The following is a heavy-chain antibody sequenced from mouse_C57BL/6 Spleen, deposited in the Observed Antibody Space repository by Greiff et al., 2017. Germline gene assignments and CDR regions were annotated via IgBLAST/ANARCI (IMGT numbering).Heavy chain of an antibody. V-gene: IGHV1-52*01. CDR3: ARKGRGAMDY. Sequence: QVQLKQPGAELVRPGSSVKLSCKASGYTFTSYWMHWVKQRPIQGLEWIGNIDPSDSETHYNQKFKDKATLTVDKSSSTAYMQLSSLTSEDSAVYYCARKGRGAMDYGGQGTSVTVSS. CDR1: GYTFTSYW. J-gene: IGHJ4*01. CDR2: IDPSDSET.